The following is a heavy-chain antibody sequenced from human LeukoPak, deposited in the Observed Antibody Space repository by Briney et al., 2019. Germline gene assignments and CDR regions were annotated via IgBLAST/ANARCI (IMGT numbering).Heavy chain of an antibody. Sequence: PSETLSLTCTVSGDSISSYYWNWIRQPPRKGLEWIGYIHYSGRTIYNPSLKSRVNISVDTATNQFSLTLISVTAADTAVSYCARRVQMSSASAASTTWLGPWGQGTLVTVSS. CDR1: GDSISSYY. CDR2: IHYSGRT. J-gene: IGHJ5*02. CDR3: ARRVQMSSASAASTTWLGP. D-gene: IGHD1-14*01. V-gene: IGHV4-59*01.